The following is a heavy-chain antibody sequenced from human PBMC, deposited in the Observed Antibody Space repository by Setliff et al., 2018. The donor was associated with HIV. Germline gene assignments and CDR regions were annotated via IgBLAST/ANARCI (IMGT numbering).Heavy chain of an antibody. CDR1: GGTFSSYA. J-gene: IGHJ5*02. V-gene: IGHV1-69*13. Sequence: SVKVSCKASGGTFSSYAISWVRQAPGQGLEWMGGIIPIFGTANYAQKFQGRVTITADESTSTAYMELGSLRSEDTAVYYCADSSGYYWNWFDPWGQGTLVTVSS. D-gene: IGHD3-22*01. CDR2: IIPIFGTA. CDR3: ADSSGYYWNWFDP.